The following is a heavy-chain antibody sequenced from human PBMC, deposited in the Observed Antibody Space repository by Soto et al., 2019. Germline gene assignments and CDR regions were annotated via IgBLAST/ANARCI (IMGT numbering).Heavy chain of an antibody. J-gene: IGHJ6*02. CDR1: GFTFSSYG. D-gene: IGHD6-19*01. Sequence: GGSLRLSCAASGFTFSSYGMHWVRQAPGKGLEWVAVISYDGSNKYYADSVKGRFTISRDNYKNTLYLQMSSLRAEDTAVYYCVKDGSSGWPYYYGMDVWGQGTTVTVS. CDR3: VKDGSSGWPYYYGMDV. V-gene: IGHV3-30*18. CDR2: ISYDGSNK.